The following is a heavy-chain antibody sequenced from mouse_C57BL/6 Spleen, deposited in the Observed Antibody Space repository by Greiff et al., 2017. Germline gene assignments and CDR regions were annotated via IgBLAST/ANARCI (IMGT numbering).Heavy chain of an antibody. CDR3: ARSPPYDGSSYYCAMGC. J-gene: IGHJ4*01. Sequence: QVQLQQPGAELVKPGASVKLSCKASGYTFTSYWMHWVKQRPGQGLEWIGMIHPNSGSTNYNEKFKSKATLTVDKSSSTAYMQLSSLTSEDSAVYYCARSPPYDGSSYYCAMGCWGKGTSVTVSS. CDR2: IHPNSGST. D-gene: IGHD1-1*01. CDR1: GYTFTSYW. V-gene: IGHV1-64*01.